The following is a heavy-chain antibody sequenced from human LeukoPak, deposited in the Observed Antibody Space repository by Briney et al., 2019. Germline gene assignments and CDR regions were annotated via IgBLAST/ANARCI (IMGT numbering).Heavy chain of an antibody. D-gene: IGHD3-22*01. Sequence: GGSLRLSCAASGFAFNSYAMSWVRQAPGRGLEWVSYISSSGSTIYYADSVRGRFTISRDNAKNSLYLQLNSLRAEDTAVYYCARGENYYDSSGYFNWGQGTLVTVAS. CDR2: ISSSGSTI. CDR1: GFAFNSYA. J-gene: IGHJ4*02. CDR3: ARGENYYDSSGYFN. V-gene: IGHV3-48*01.